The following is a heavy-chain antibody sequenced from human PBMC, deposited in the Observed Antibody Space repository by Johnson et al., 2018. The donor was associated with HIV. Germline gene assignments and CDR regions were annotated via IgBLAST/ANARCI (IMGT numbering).Heavy chain of an antibody. CDR1: GFTFSSHH. V-gene: IGHV3-64*04. J-gene: IGHJ3*02. D-gene: IGHD3-10*01. Sequence: QVQLVESGGGLVQPGESLRLSCGASGFTFSSHHMHWVRQAPGKGLEHVSAISGNGGSTYYADSVKGRFTISRDNSKNTLYLQMNSLRAEDTAVYYCARGGFGELLQDDAFDIWGQGTMVTVSS. CDR3: ARGGFGELLQDDAFDI. CDR2: ISGNGGST.